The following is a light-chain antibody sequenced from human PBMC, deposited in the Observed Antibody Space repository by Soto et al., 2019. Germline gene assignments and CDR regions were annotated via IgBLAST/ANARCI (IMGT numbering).Light chain of an antibody. CDR2: AAS. CDR3: QQSYSTPYT. V-gene: IGKV1-39*01. CDR1: QSVRSY. Sequence: DIQMTQSPSSLSASVGDSVTVTCRASQSVRSYLNWYQQKPGKAPELLIYAASSLQSGVPSRFSGSGSGTDFTLTINSLQPEDFATYYCQQSYSTPYTFGQGTKLEIK. J-gene: IGKJ2*01.